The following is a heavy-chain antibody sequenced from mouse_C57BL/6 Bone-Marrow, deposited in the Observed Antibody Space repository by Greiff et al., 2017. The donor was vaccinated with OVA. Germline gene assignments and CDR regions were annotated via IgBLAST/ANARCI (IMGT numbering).Heavy chain of an antibody. Sequence: VQLQQPGAELVRPGSSVKLSCKASGYTFTSYWMHWVKQRPIQGLEWIGNIDPSDSETHYNQKFKDKATLTVDKSSSTAYMQLSSLTSEDSAVYYCSRSDCYYAMDYWGQGTSVTVSS. J-gene: IGHJ4*01. CDR2: IDPSDSET. CDR1: GYTFTSYW. CDR3: SRSDCYYAMDY. V-gene: IGHV1-52*01.